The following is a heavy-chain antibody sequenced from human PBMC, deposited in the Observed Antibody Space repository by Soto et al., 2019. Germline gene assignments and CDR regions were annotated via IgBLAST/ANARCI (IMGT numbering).Heavy chain of an antibody. D-gene: IGHD6-13*01. CDR2: ISGRGGRT. CDR1: GFTFSNYA. CDR3: AKGSSSWYVTGNSDY. Sequence: EVQLLESGGGLIQPGGSLRLSCEDSGFTFSNYAMSWVRQAPGKGLEWVSTISGRGGRTFYADSVKGRFTISRDNSKNTLDLQMNSLRAEETAVYYCAKGSSSWYVTGNSDYWGQGTLVTVSS. V-gene: IGHV3-23*01. J-gene: IGHJ4*02.